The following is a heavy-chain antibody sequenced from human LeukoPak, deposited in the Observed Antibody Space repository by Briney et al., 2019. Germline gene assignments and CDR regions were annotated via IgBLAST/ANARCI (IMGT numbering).Heavy chain of an antibody. V-gene: IGHV3-69-1*02. Sequence: GGSLRLSCSASGFTFSDYDMNWVRQAPGKGLEWVSSISGLSTHIYYGDSVKGRLSISRDNAKNSVYLQMNSLGVEDTAIYYCGRAFPPLRTSSAGDLWGRGIVVTVSS. D-gene: IGHD3-16*01. CDR1: GFTFSDYD. CDR3: GRAFPPLRTSSAGDL. J-gene: IGHJ4*02. CDR2: ISGLSTHI.